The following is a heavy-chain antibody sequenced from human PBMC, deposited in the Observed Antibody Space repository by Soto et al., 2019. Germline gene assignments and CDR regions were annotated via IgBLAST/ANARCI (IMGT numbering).Heavy chain of an antibody. CDR2: IKQDGSEK. Sequence: EVQLVESGGGLVQPGGSLRLSCAASGFTFSSYWMSWVRQAPGKGLEWVANIKQDGSEKYYVDSVKGRFTIARDNAKNSLYLQMNSLRAEDTAVYYCARGRRYSSGWLGAFDIWGQGTMVTVS. D-gene: IGHD6-19*01. V-gene: IGHV3-7*03. CDR3: ARGRRYSSGWLGAFDI. J-gene: IGHJ3*02. CDR1: GFTFSSYW.